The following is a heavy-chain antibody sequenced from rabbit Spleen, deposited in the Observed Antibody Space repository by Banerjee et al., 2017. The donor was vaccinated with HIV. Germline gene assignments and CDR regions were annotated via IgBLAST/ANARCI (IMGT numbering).Heavy chain of an antibody. CDR1: GFSFSSGYD. D-gene: IGHD4-2*01. CDR3: ARLYTGDDTFNL. Sequence: QEQLEESGGDLVKPEGSLTLTCTASGFSFSSGYDMCWVRQAPGKGLEWIACIYAGSSGSTYYANWASGRFTISKTSSTTVTLQMTRLTAADTATYFCARLYTGDDTFNLWGPGTLVTVS. CDR2: IYAGSSGST. J-gene: IGHJ4*01. V-gene: IGHV1S45*01.